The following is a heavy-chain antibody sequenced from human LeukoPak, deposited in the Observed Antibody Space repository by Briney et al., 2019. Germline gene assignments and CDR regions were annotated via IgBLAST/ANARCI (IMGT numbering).Heavy chain of an antibody. CDR3: ARDIVLIAVAVRGSFDI. V-gene: IGHV3-7*03. CDR1: GFTFSSYW. Sequence: TGGSLRLSCAASGFTFSSYWMSWVRQAPGKGLEWVANIKQDGSEKYYVDSVKGRFTISRDNAKNSLYLQMNSLRAEDTALYYCARDIVLIAVAVRGSFDIWGQGTMVTVSS. D-gene: IGHD6-19*01. CDR2: IKQDGSEK. J-gene: IGHJ3*02.